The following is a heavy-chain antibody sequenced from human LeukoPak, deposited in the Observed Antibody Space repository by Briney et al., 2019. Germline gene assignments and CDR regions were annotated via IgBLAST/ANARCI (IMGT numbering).Heavy chain of an antibody. Sequence: PGGSLRLSCVASGLTVSGNYMSWGRQAPGKGLEGVSVMYSGGSTYYAHSVEGRFTIPRDNCKNTLYLQMNGLRAEDTAVYYCATDRGWFGASLPVDYMAVWGKGTPVTISS. CDR2: MYSGGST. J-gene: IGHJ6*03. D-gene: IGHD3-10*01. V-gene: IGHV3-66*01. CDR3: ATDRGWFGASLPVDYMAV. CDR1: GLTVSGNY.